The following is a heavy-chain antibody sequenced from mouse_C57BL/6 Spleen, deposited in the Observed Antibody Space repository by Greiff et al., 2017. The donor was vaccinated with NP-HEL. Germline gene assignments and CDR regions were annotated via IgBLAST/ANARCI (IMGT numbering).Heavy chain of an antibody. D-gene: IGHD2-4*01. CDR2: INPSTGGT. J-gene: IGHJ1*03. CDR3: ASRDYDYDASYWYFDV. Sequence: EVQLQESGPELVKPGASVKISCKASGYSFTGYYMNWVKQSPEKSLEWIGEINPSTGGTTYNQKFKAKATLTVDKSSSTAYMQLKSLTSEDSAVYYCASRDYDYDASYWYFDVWGTGTTVTVSS. V-gene: IGHV1-42*01. CDR1: GYSFTGYY.